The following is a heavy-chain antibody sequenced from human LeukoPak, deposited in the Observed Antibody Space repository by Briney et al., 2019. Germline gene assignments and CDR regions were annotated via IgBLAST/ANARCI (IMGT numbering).Heavy chain of an antibody. V-gene: IGHV3-21*01. CDR3: AGRVYADSIDY. CDR2: ISSSSSYI. CDR1: GFTFSSYS. Sequence: GGSLRLSCAASGFTFSSYSMNWVRQAPGKGLEGVSSISSSSSYIYYADSVKGRFTISRDNAKNSLYLQMNSLRAEDTAVYYCAGRVYADSIDYWGQGTLVTVSS. J-gene: IGHJ4*02. D-gene: IGHD2-8*01.